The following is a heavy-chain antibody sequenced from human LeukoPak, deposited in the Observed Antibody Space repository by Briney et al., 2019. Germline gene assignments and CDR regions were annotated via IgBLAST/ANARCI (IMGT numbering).Heavy chain of an antibody. CDR1: GFTFSSYA. D-gene: IGHD3-22*01. CDR3: AKDREDSSGYYLSFDY. V-gene: IGHV3-23*01. CDR2: TSGSGAGT. J-gene: IGHJ4*02. Sequence: GGSLTLSCAASGFTFSSYAMSWVRQAPGKGLEWVSATSGSGAGTYYADSVKGRFTISRDNSKNTLYLQMNSLRAEDTAVYYCAKDREDSSGYYLSFDYWGQGTLATVSS.